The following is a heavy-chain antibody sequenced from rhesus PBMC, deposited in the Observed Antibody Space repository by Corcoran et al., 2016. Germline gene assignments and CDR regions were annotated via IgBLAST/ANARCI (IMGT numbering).Heavy chain of an antibody. CDR3: TRVVYGDYRDYLDF. J-gene: IGHJ4*01. V-gene: IGHV4-127*01. CDR2: SAHTGNT. Sequence: QVQLQESGPGLVKASETLSLTCAVSGFSISSDYGWSWIRPPPVKGLVWFGYSAHTGNTSYPPSFRSRVTITMDTSRNQLSLKLSSVTAADTAVYFCTRVVYGDYRDYLDFWGQGVLVTVSS. D-gene: IGHD4-35*01. CDR1: GFSISSDYG.